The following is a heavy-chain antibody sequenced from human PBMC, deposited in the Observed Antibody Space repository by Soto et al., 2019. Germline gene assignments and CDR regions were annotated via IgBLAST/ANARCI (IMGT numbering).Heavy chain of an antibody. CDR2: ISYDGSNK. CDR3: ARPPRYCSGGSCYSVAFDI. J-gene: IGHJ3*02. Sequence: QPGGSLRLSCAASGFTFSSYAMHWVRQAPGKGLEWVAVISYDGSNKYYADSVKGRFTISRDNSKNTLYLQMNSLRAEDTAVYYCARPPRYCSGGSCYSVAFDIWGQGTMVTVSS. V-gene: IGHV3-30-3*01. D-gene: IGHD2-15*01. CDR1: GFTFSSYA.